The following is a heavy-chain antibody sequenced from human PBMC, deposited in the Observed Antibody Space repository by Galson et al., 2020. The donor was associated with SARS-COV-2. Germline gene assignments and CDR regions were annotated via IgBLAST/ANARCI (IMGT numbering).Heavy chain of an antibody. CDR1: GGTFSSYA. D-gene: IGHD3-10*01. CDR3: ARGRTYYYGSGILDSNYYYDSMDV. V-gene: IGHV1-69*13. J-gene: IGHJ6*02. Sequence: SVKVSCKASGGTFSSYAIRWVRQAPGPGLEWMGGIIPIFGAANYAQNFQGRVTITADESTSTAYMELSSLRSEDTAGYYCARGRTYYYGSGILDSNYYYDSMDVWGQGTTVTVSS. CDR2: IIPIFGAA.